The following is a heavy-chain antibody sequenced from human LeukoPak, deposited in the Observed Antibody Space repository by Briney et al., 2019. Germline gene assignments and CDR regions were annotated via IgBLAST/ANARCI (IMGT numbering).Heavy chain of an antibody. V-gene: IGHV3-21*01. Sequence: GGSLRLSCAASGFTFSDYSMNWVRQAPGKGLEWVSAISRSSSYIYYADSMKGRFTISRDDAKNSLSLQMNSLRAEDTAVYYCARDRDFGVGNWFDPWGQGVLVTVSA. CDR2: ISRSSSYI. J-gene: IGHJ5*02. CDR1: GFTFSDYS. D-gene: IGHD3-3*01. CDR3: ARDRDFGVGNWFDP.